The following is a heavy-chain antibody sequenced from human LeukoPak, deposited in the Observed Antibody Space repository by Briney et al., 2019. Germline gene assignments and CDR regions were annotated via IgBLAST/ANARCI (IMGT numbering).Heavy chain of an antibody. J-gene: IGHJ5*02. Sequence: GGSLRLSCAASGFTFSSYTMSWVRQAPGKGLEWVANIKQDGSEKYYVDSVKGRFTISRDNAKNSLYLQMNSLRAEDTAVYYCARKYSSGWYVYWFVPWGQGTLVTVSS. CDR1: GFTFSSYT. D-gene: IGHD6-19*01. V-gene: IGHV3-7*01. CDR3: ARKYSSGWYVYWFVP. CDR2: IKQDGSEK.